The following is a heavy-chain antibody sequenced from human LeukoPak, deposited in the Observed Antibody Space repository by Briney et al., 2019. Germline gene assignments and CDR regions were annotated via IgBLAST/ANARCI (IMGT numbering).Heavy chain of an antibody. Sequence: PGGSPRLSCAASGFTFSRYSMAWVRQAPGKGLEWVSSVAGRGGPRTVYADSVQGRFTVSRDPSRDRVYLQMDSVGAEDTAIYSCAKEGLRGGYYFDLWGQGALVIVSS. CDR2: VAGRGGPRT. D-gene: IGHD5/OR15-5a*01. CDR3: AKEGLRGGYYFDL. V-gene: IGHV3-23*01. CDR1: GFTFSRYS. J-gene: IGHJ4*02.